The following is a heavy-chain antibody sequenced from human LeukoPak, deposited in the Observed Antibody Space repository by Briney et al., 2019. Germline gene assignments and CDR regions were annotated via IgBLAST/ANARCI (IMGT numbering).Heavy chain of an antibody. CDR3: TTGNWGPH. J-gene: IGHJ4*02. CDR2: ITNDNYDT. Sequence: GGSLRLSCVASGFTFSSHAMSWVRQAPEKGLEWVSSITNDNYDTFYADSVKGRFTISRDESKNTLYLQMNSLKTEDTAVYYCTTGNWGPHWGQGTLVTVSS. D-gene: IGHD7-27*01. V-gene: IGHV3-23*01. CDR1: GFTFSSHA.